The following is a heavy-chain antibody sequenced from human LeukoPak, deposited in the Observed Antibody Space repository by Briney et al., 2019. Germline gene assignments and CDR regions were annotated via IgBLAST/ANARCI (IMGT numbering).Heavy chain of an antibody. D-gene: IGHD3-10*01. J-gene: IGHJ4*02. CDR1: GGSISSSSYY. CDR2: IYYSGST. CDR3: ARRETYHYGSGSYYNDY. V-gene: IGHV4-39*01. Sequence: SETLSLTCTVSGGSISSSSYYWGWIRQPPGTGLEWIGSIYYSGSTYYNPSLKSRVTISVDTSKNQFSLKLSSVTAADTAVYYCARRETYHYGSGSYYNDYWGQGTLVTVSS.